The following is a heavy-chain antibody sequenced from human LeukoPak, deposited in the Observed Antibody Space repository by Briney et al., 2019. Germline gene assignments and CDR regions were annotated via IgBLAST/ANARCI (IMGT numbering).Heavy chain of an antibody. D-gene: IGHD3-16*01. CDR1: GFTFSSYA. V-gene: IGHV3-23*01. Sequence: GGSLRLSCAASGFTFSSYAMSWVRQAPGKGLEWVSAISGSGGSTYYADSVKGRFTISRDNSKNTLYLQMNSLRAEDTAVYYCAKRGLDYDYVWGSYFYYFDYWGQGTLVTVSS. J-gene: IGHJ4*02. CDR3: AKRGLDYDYVWGSYFYYFDY. CDR2: ISGSGGST.